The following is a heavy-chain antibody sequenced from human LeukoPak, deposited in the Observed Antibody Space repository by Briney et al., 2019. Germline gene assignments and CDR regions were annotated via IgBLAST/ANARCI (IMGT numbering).Heavy chain of an antibody. CDR3: ARTTVTTGDFDY. CDR2: IYPGDSDT. D-gene: IGHD4-17*01. CDR1: GFPFTTYW. Sequence: GESLKISCRGSGFPFTTYWIGWVRQRPGKGLEWMGIIYPGDSDTRYSPSFQGQVTISADKSISTAYLQWSSLKASDTAMYYCARTTVTTGDFDYWGQGTLVTVSS. J-gene: IGHJ4*02. V-gene: IGHV5-51*01.